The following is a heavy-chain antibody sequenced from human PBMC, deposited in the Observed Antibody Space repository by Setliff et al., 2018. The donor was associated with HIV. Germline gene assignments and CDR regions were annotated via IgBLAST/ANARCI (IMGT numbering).Heavy chain of an antibody. D-gene: IGHD3-3*01. CDR2: IYYSGST. Sequence: PSETLSLTCAVYGETFSGYYWSWIRQTPGKGLEWIGSIYYSGSTYYNPSLKSRVTISVDTSKNQFSLKLSSVTAADTAVYYCARANFWSGYYGYWGQGTLVTVSS. V-gene: IGHV4-34*01. CDR1: GETFSGYY. J-gene: IGHJ4*02. CDR3: ARANFWSGYYGY.